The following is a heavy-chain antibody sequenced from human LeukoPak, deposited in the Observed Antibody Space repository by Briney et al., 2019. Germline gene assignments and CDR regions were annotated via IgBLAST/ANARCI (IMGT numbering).Heavy chain of an antibody. Sequence: GESLESSCKDSGYRLSNYWFARVRQIPGEGLGYIGTIYPGDSDIRYSPSFQGLVTISADKSISTAYLQWSSLKASDTAMYYCARQEYCSGGSCYTWFDPWGQGTLVTVSS. CDR3: ARQEYCSGGSCYTWFDP. CDR1: GYRLSNYW. V-gene: IGHV5-51*01. J-gene: IGHJ5*02. CDR2: IYPGDSDI. D-gene: IGHD2-15*01.